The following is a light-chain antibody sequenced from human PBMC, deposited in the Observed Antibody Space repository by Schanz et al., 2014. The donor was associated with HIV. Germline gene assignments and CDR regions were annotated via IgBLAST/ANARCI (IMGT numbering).Light chain of an antibody. J-gene: IGKJ2*01. CDR3: QQYSTYPYT. Sequence: DIVMTQSPNSLAVSLGVRATINCKSSQSVLYNSNNKNYLAWYQQKPGQPPKLLIYWASTRESGVPDRISGSGSGTEFTLTISNLEPDDFAIYYCQQYSTYPYTFGQGTKLDIQ. V-gene: IGKV4-1*01. CDR2: WAS. CDR1: QSVLYNSNNKNY.